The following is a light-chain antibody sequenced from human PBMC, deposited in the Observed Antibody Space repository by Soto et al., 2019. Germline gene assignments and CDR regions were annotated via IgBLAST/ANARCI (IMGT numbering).Light chain of an antibody. CDR2: AAS. V-gene: IGKV1D-16*01. CDR1: QGIANW. CDR3: QQYNTYPIT. J-gene: IGKJ5*01. Sequence: ILLTQSPSSLSASVVDRFTITFLASQGIANWLAWYQQKPDKAPKSLIYAASTLQSGVPSRFSGSGSGTDFTLTISSLQPEDFATYYCQQYNTYPITFGQGTRLEIK.